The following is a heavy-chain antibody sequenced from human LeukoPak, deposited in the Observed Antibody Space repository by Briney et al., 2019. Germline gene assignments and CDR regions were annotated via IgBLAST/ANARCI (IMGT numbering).Heavy chain of an antibody. V-gene: IGHV3-30-3*01. CDR2: ISYAGSNN. Sequence: PGGSLRLSWAASGFTFSSYTMDWVRQAPGKGLEWVARISYAGSNNYYADSVKGRFTISSDNPKNTLYLQMDSLRAEDTAVYYCARAAHTTYVLGRYYYYAMDVWGQGTTVTVSS. J-gene: IGHJ6*02. CDR3: ARAAHTTYVLGRYYYYAMDV. CDR1: GFTFSSYT. D-gene: IGHD3-10*01.